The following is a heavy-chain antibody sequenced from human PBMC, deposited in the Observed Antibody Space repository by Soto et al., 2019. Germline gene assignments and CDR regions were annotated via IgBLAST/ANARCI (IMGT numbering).Heavy chain of an antibody. V-gene: IGHV1-2*02. CDR3: ARALIRFLDGVPEYYYYAMDV. D-gene: IGHD3-3*01. Sequence: QVQLVQSGAEVKKPGASVTVSCRASGHSFSAYYMHWVRQAPGQGLEWVGWINPNGGDTKYAQKFQGRVTMTRASATKTVYRELTRMRSNDTAVYYCARALIRFLDGVPEYYYYAMDVWGQGTTVTVSS. J-gene: IGHJ6*02. CDR1: GHSFSAYY. CDR2: INPNGGDT.